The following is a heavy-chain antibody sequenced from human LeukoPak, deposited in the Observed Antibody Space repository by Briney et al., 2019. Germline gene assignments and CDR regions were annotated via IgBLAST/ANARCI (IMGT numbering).Heavy chain of an antibody. J-gene: IGHJ4*02. CDR3: AIGRIGSGSLHYFDN. Sequence: GGSLGLSCVASGFIFSSYGMNWVRQAPGKGLEWISYISGSSDYIDYADSVKGRFTISRDNARNSLYLQVNSLRVEDTAVYYCAIGRIGSGSLHYFDNWGQGTLVTVSS. CDR1: GFIFSSYG. D-gene: IGHD3-10*01. V-gene: IGHV3-21*05. CDR2: ISGSSDYI.